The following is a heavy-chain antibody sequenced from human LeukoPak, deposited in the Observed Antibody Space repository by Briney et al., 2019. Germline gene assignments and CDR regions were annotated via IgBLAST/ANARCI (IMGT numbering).Heavy chain of an antibody. V-gene: IGHV3-21*06. J-gene: IGHJ4*02. CDR2: TSSSSRYM. D-gene: IGHD6-13*01. Sequence: GGSPRLSCVASGFTFSSYSMNWVRQAPGKGLEWVSVTSSSSRYMYYADSVKGRFTISRDNAKNSLYLQMNSLRAEDTAVYYCARVSTAVSLAIDYWGQGTLVTVST. CDR1: GFTFSSYS. CDR3: ARVSTAVSLAIDY.